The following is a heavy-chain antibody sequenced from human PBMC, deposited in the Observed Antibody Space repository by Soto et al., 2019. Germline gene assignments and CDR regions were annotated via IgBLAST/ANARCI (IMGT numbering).Heavy chain of an antibody. D-gene: IGHD2-2*01. CDR1: GGSLSSYY. CDR2: ISTSGST. V-gene: IGHV4-4*07. CDR3: ARGSCTSSSCYGFDY. J-gene: IGHJ4*02. Sequence: PSETLSLTCTVSGGSLSSYYWSWIRQPAGKGLEWIGRISTSGSTNYNPSLKSRVTMSVDTSKNQFSLRLSSVTAADTAVYYCARGSCTSSSCYGFDYWGQGTLVTVSS.